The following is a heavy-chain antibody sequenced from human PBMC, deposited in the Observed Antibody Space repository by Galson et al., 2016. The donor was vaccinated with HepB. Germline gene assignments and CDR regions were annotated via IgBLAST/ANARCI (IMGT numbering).Heavy chain of an antibody. Sequence: SLRLPCAASGFALSSHWTPCVRQVPGKGLVWDSRVNSAGRTADYADSVQGRFTTSRDNAKKTLDLQMNRLRSDDTAVYYCARDHSVEYATAYNWFDPWGQGALVTVSS. CDR3: ARDHSVEYATAYNWFDP. CDR2: VNSAGRTA. V-gene: IGHV3-74*01. D-gene: IGHD2-8*02. J-gene: IGHJ5*02. CDR1: GFALSSHW.